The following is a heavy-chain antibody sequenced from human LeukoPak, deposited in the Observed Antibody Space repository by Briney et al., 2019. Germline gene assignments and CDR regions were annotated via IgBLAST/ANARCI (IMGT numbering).Heavy chain of an antibody. V-gene: IGHV3-15*01. D-gene: IGHD2-2*01. CDR2: IKNKTNGGTT. J-gene: IGHJ4*02. CDR1: GFIFSSAW. CDR3: ARGLCTSTSCYQGPLDY. Sequence: GGSLRLSCAASGFIFSSAWMTWVRQAPGKGLEWVGHIKNKTNGGTTDYAAPVKGRFIISRDDSKNTLYLQMNSLRTEDTAVYYCARGLCTSTSCYQGPLDYWGQGMLVTVSS.